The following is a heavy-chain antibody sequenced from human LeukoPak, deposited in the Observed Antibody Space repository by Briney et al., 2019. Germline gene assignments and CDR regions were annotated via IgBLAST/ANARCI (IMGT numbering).Heavy chain of an antibody. D-gene: IGHD1-26*01. CDR1: GFTFSSYS. CDR3: ARATYSGSYYSAFDI. Sequence: PGGSLRLSCAASGFTFSSYSMIWVRQAPGKGLECVSSISSSSYIYYADSVKGRFTISRDNAKNSLYLQMNSLRAEDTAVYYCARATYSGSYYSAFDIWGQGTMVTVSS. CDR2: ISSSSYI. J-gene: IGHJ3*02. V-gene: IGHV3-21*01.